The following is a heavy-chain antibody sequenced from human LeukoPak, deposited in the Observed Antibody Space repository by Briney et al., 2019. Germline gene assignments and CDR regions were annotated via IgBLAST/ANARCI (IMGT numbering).Heavy chain of an antibody. CDR2: IYTSGST. CDR3: ARRDGYNDFDY. D-gene: IGHD5-24*01. CDR1: GGSISGDY. J-gene: IGHJ4*02. V-gene: IGHV4-4*07. Sequence: SETLSLTCTVSGGSISGDYWSWIRQPAGTGLEWIGRIYTSGSTIYNPSLKSRVTMSVDTSKNQFSLKLSSVTAADTAVYYCARRDGYNDFDYWGQGTLVTVSS.